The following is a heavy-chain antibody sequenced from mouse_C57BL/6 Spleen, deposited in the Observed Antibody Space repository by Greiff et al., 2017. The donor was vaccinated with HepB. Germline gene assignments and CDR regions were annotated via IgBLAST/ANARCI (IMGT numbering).Heavy chain of an antibody. CDR2: IDPENGDT. D-gene: IGHD1-1*01. V-gene: IGHV14-4*01. Sequence: EVQLQQSGAELVRPGASVKLSCTASGFNIKDDYLHWVKQRPEQGLEWIGWIDPENGDTEYASKFQGKATITADTSSNTAYLQLSSLTSEDTAVYYCTTRHYYGSSDYWGQGTTLTVSS. J-gene: IGHJ2*01. CDR3: TTRHYYGSSDY. CDR1: GFNIKDDY.